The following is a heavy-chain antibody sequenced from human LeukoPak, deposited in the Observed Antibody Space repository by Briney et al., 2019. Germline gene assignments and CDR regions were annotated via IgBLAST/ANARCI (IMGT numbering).Heavy chain of an antibody. J-gene: IGHJ4*02. Sequence: GESLKISCKGSGYNFTTYWIGWVRQMPGKGLEWMGIIYPGDSDTRYSPSFQGQVTISTDKSINTAYLQWGSLKASDTAMYYCARTTTTLDYGFYWGQGTLVTVSS. CDR3: ARTTTTLDYGFY. CDR1: GYNFTTYW. CDR2: IYPGDSDT. D-gene: IGHD3-10*01. V-gene: IGHV5-51*01.